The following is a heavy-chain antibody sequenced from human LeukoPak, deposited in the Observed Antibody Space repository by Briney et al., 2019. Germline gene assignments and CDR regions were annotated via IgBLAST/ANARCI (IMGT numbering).Heavy chain of an antibody. J-gene: IGHJ4*02. V-gene: IGHV4-38-2*01. CDR3: ARSGDGYNPNY. CDR1: GYSISRGYY. CDR2: FYHSGST. Sequence: PSETLSLTCAVSGYSISRGYYWGWSRQPPGKGLEWIGTFYHSGSTYYNPSLKSRVTISLDTSKNQFYLKLCSVCAAARAVYYCARSGDGYNPNYGGQGTLVTVSS. D-gene: IGHD5-24*01.